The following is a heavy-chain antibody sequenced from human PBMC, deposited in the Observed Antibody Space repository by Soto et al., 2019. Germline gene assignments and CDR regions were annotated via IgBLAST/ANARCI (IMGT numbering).Heavy chain of an antibody. J-gene: IGHJ4*02. Sequence: SETLSLTCSVSGASIRSGCYYWSWLRQSPGKGLEWIGHIYYTGSTFYSPSLKSRLTISLDTSKNQFSLDLRSVTAADTAMYYCARIEMASIKWGRGTLVTVS. CDR3: ARIEMASIK. CDR1: GASIRSGCYY. CDR2: IYYTGST. V-gene: IGHV4-31*03.